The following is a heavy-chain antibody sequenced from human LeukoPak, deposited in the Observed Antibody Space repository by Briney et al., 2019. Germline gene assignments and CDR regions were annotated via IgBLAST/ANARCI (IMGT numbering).Heavy chain of an antibody. CDR1: GFNFDNYA. V-gene: IGHV3-43D*03. CDR2: ISWDGGIP. Sequence: GGSLRLSCAASGFNFDNYAIHWVRQAPGKGLEWVSLISWDGGIPYYAESVNGPFTITRDNSKNSLFLQMNSLRAEDTAIYYCASTFPYCGGGSCALGGQGTLVTVSS. CDR3: ASTFPYCGGGSCAL. J-gene: IGHJ4*02. D-gene: IGHD2-15*01.